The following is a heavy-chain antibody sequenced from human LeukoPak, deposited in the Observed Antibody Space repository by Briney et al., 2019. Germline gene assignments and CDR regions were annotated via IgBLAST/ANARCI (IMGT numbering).Heavy chain of an antibody. CDR1: GFTFSSYG. CDR2: IWYGGSDK. CDR3: AKDRLEGGWYSDY. V-gene: IGHV3-30*18. J-gene: IGHJ4*02. Sequence: GRSLRLSCAASGFTFSSYGMHWVRQASGKGLEWVAVIWYGGSDKYYADSVKGRFTISRDNSKNTLYLQMNSLRAEDTAVYYCAKDRLEGGWYSDYWGQGTLVTVSS. D-gene: IGHD6-19*01.